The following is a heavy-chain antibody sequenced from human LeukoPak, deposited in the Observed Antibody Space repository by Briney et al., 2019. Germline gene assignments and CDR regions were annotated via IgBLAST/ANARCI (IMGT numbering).Heavy chain of an antibody. V-gene: IGHV4-59*01. Sequence: SETLYLTCTVSGGSISSYYWSWIRQPPGKGLEWIGYIYYSGSTNYNPSLKSRVTISVDTSKNQFSLKLSSVTAADTAVYYCAREIRYCSGGSCYRRFDIWGQGTMVTVSS. CDR1: GGSISSYY. J-gene: IGHJ3*02. CDR2: IYYSGST. D-gene: IGHD2-15*01. CDR3: AREIRYCSGGSCYRRFDI.